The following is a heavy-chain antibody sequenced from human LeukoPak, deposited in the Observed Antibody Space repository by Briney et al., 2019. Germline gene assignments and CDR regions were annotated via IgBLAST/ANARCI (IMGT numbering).Heavy chain of an antibody. V-gene: IGHV3-7*01. CDR1: GFDFSNFW. CDR2: IDEDGSSH. CDR3: ARDARDDDYSLDYFDY. Sequence: GGSLRLSCVSSGFDFSNFWMSWVRQAPGKGLEWGANIDEDGSSHYYVDPVKGRFTITKDNAKNSLYLHINSLRGDDTAVYYCARDARDDDYSLDYFDYWGQGSLVTVSS. D-gene: IGHD5-12*01. J-gene: IGHJ4*02.